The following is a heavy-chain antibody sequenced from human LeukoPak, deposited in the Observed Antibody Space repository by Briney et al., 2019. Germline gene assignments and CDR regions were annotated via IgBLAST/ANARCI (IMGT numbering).Heavy chain of an antibody. CDR3: ARGVDYDNNYFQYGMDV. D-gene: IGHD3-9*01. V-gene: IGHV1-46*01. CDR2: INPGGGYT. CDR1: GYTFTRHF. J-gene: IGHJ6*02. Sequence: ASVKVSCKASGYTFTRHFIHWVRQAPGQGLEWMGIINPGGGYTRFAQKFQGRVTMSTDTSTSTVYMELSSLRSEDTAVYYCARGVDYDNNYFQYGMDVWGRGTTVTVSS.